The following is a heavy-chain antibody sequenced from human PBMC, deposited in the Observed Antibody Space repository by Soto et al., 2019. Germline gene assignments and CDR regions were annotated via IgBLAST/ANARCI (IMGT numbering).Heavy chain of an antibody. D-gene: IGHD6-13*01. V-gene: IGHV1-8*02. CDR3: ARSSIAAAGTLDY. CDR2: IIPIFGNT. CDR1: GGTFSSYA. Sequence: ASVKVSCKASGGTFSSYAISWVRQAPGQGLEWMGGIIPIFGNTGYAQKFQGRVTMTRNTSISTAYMELSSLRSEDTAVYYCARSSIAAAGTLDYWGQGTLVTVSS. J-gene: IGHJ4*02.